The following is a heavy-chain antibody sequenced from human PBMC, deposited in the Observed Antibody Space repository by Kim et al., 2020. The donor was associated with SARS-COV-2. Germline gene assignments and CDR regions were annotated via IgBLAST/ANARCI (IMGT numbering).Heavy chain of an antibody. V-gene: IGHV3-23*01. CDR3: AKGWDGLIAARPSNFDY. J-gene: IGHJ4*02. Sequence: VKGRFTISRANSKNTLYLQMNSLRAEDTAVYYCAKGWDGLIAARPSNFDYWGQGTLVTVSS. D-gene: IGHD6-6*01.